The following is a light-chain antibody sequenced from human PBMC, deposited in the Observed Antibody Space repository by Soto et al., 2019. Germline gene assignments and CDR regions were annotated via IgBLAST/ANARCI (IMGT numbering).Light chain of an antibody. CDR2: WAS. CDR3: QQYYTFPRT. CDR1: QSLLYTSNNKNY. J-gene: IGKJ1*01. Sequence: DIVMTQSPDSLAVSLGERATINCKSSQSLLYTSNNKNYLSWYQKKPGQPPKMLIYWASTRESGVPDRFTGSGSGSNFTLTIASLQAEDVAVYYCQQYYTFPRTFGQGTKVDIK. V-gene: IGKV4-1*01.